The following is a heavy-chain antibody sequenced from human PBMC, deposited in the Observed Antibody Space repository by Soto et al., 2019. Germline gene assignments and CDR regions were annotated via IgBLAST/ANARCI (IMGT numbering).Heavy chain of an antibody. CDR1: GGSISSYY. D-gene: IGHD6-19*01. Sequence: SETLSLTCTVSGGSISSYYCSWIRQPPGKGLEWIGYIYYSGSTNYNPSLKSRVTISVDTSKNQFSLKLSSVTAADTAVYYCARDSSGFDYWGQGTLVTVSS. CDR3: ARDSSGFDY. CDR2: IYYSGST. J-gene: IGHJ4*02. V-gene: IGHV4-59*01.